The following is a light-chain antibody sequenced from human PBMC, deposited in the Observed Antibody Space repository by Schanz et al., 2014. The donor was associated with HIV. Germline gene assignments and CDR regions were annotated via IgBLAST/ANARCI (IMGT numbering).Light chain of an antibody. J-gene: IGKJ4*01. CDR2: GAS. CDR1: QRLSSSY. Sequence: EIVLTQSPGSLSLSPGGRATLSCGASQRLSSSYLAWYQQKRDQPPRLLIYGASTRVTGIPARFSGSGSGTEFTLTISSLQSEDFAVYYCQQYNNWPPLTFGGGTKVEMK. V-gene: IGKV3-15*01. CDR3: QQYNNWPPLT.